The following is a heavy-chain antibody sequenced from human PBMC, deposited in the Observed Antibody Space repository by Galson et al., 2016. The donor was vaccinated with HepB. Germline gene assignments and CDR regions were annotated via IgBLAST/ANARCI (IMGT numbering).Heavy chain of an antibody. CDR2: VDRAGLTT. CDR3: ARDALLDGYSGYEGAFDI. J-gene: IGHJ3*02. Sequence: SVKVSCKASGYTFTRFFIHWVRQVPGQGLEWMGIVDRAGLTTEYVQRFQGRLTMTGDTSTSTVHMELSGLTSADTAMYYCARDALLDGYSGYEGAFDIWGHGTMVTVSS. D-gene: IGHD5-12*01. CDR1: GYTFTRFF. V-gene: IGHV1-46*01.